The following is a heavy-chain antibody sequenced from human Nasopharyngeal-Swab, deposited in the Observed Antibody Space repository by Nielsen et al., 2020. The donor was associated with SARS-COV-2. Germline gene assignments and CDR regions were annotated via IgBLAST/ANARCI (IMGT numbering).Heavy chain of an antibody. D-gene: IGHD5-18*01. J-gene: IGHJ4*02. CDR3: ARAGTGYSYGLMDGY. CDR2: INPNSGGT. V-gene: IGHV1-2*06. Sequence: ASVKVSCKASGYTFTGYYMHWVRQAPGQGLEWMGRINPNSGGTNYAQKFQGRVTMTRDTSISTAYMELSRLRSDDTAVYYCARAGTGYSYGLMDGYWGQGTLVTVSS. CDR1: GYTFTGYY.